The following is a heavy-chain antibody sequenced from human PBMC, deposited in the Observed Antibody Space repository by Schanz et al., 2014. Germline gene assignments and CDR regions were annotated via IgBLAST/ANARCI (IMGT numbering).Heavy chain of an antibody. CDR3: ATETDSRSWCFDY. V-gene: IGHV3-48*02. CDR2: ISRSSSTI. J-gene: IGHJ4*02. Sequence: EVQLVESGGGLVQPGGSLRLSCEASGFTFSNYNMNWVRPAPGKGLEWVSYISRSSSTIYYTDSVKGRFTISRDNAKNSVFLQMNGLRDEDTAVYYCATETDSRSWCFDYWGQGTLVTVSS. CDR1: GFTFSNYN. D-gene: IGHD6-13*01.